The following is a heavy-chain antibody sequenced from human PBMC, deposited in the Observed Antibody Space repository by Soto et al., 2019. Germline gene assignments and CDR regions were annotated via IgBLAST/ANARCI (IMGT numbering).Heavy chain of an antibody. CDR1: GYTFTGYF. Sequence: VQLVQSGAEVKSPGASVRVSCTTSGYTFTGYFIHWVRQAPGQGLEWMGWINPNSGDTSYSQKFQGWVTMARDTSISTAYMELSRLRSDDTAVYYCARATAYDFWSGYYRSYGLDVWGHGTTVTV. CDR2: INPNSGDT. CDR3: ARATAYDFWSGYYRSYGLDV. J-gene: IGHJ6*02. D-gene: IGHD3-3*01. V-gene: IGHV1-2*04.